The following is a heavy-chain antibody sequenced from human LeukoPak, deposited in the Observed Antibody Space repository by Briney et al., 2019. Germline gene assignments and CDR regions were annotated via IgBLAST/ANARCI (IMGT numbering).Heavy chain of an antibody. D-gene: IGHD1-7*01. CDR1: GFTFSSYS. V-gene: IGHV3-21*01. Sequence: GGSLRLSCAASGFTFSSYSMNWVRQAPGKGLEWVSSISSSSSYIYYADSVKGRFTISRDNAKNSLYLQMNSLRAEDTAVYYCARALTGTTSSLGNWGQGTLVTVSS. J-gene: IGHJ4*02. CDR3: ARALTGTTSSLGN. CDR2: ISSSSSYI.